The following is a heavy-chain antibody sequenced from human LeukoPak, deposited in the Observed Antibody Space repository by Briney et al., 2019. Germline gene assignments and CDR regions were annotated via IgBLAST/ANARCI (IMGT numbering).Heavy chain of an antibody. CDR3: ARGEYYYDSSGYTSVDY. CDR1: GFTFSSYG. V-gene: IGHV3-33*01. CDR2: IWYVGSSK. D-gene: IGHD3-22*01. Sequence: PGGSLRLSCAASGFTFSSYGMHWVRQAPGKGLEWVAVIWYVGSSKYYADSVKGRFTISRDNSKNTLYLQMNSLRAEDTAVYYCARGEYYYDSSGYTSVDYWGQGTLVTVSS. J-gene: IGHJ4*02.